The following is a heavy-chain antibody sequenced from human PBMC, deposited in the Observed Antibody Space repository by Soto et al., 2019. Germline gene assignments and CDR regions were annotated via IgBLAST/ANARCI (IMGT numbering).Heavy chain of an antibody. V-gene: IGHV3-15*01. CDR2: IKSKTDAETT. J-gene: IGHJ4*02. CDR1: GFTFSNAW. D-gene: IGHD1-20*01. Sequence: EVQLVESGGGLLKPGGSLRLSCAASGFTFSNAWMSWVRQTPGKGLEWAGRIKSKTDAETTDYAAPVKGRFTISRDDSKNALYLQMNSLETEDTAVYYCTTLYQGISNWGQGTLVTVSS. CDR3: TTLYQGISN.